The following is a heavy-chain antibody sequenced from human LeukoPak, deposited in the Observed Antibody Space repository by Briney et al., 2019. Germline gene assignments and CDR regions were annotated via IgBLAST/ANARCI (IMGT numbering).Heavy chain of an antibody. J-gene: IGHJ4*02. CDR2: IGGSGDRT. CDR3: AKDLAKITMVRGVKPLFDY. Sequence: GGSLRLSCAASGFTFSTYGMSWVRQAPGKGLEWVSLIGGSGDRTYYADSVKGRFTISRDNSKNTLYLQMNSLRAEDTAVYYCAKDLAKITMVRGVKPLFDYWGQGTLVTVSS. CDR1: GFTFSTYG. D-gene: IGHD3-10*01. V-gene: IGHV3-23*01.